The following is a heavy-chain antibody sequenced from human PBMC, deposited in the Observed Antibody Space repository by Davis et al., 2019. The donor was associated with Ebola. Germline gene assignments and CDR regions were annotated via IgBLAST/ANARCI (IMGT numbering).Heavy chain of an antibody. CDR2: IFPGDSDT. CDR1: GYNFTNYW. Sequence: GESLKISCEASGYNFTNYWIAWVRQMPGKGLDWMGIIFPGDSDTRYRSSLRGQVTISADRSINTAYLQWNSLKASDTGMYYCARTIFGVVPHWFDPWGQGTLVTVSS. D-gene: IGHD3-3*01. CDR3: ARTIFGVVPHWFDP. J-gene: IGHJ5*02. V-gene: IGHV5-51*01.